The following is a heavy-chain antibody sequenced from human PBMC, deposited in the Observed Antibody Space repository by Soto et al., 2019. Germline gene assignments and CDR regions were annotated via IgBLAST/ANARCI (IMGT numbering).Heavy chain of an antibody. CDR2: ISYDGSNK. V-gene: IGHV3-30*18. D-gene: IGHD2-15*01. J-gene: IGHJ6*02. Sequence: QVQLVESGGGVVQPGRSLRLSCAASGFTLSSYGMHWVRQAPGKGLEWVAVISYDGSNKYYADSVKGRFTISRDNSKNTLYLQMNSLRAEDTAVYYCAKFKVDCSGGSCYYYYGMDVWGQGTTVTVSS. CDR3: AKFKVDCSGGSCYYYYGMDV. CDR1: GFTLSSYG.